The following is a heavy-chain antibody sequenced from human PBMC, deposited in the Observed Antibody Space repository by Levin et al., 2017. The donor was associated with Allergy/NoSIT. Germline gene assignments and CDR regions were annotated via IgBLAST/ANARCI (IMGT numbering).Heavy chain of an antibody. V-gene: IGHV3-30*18. CDR3: AKDLRKVDTAMVPLMIYYYYYGMDV. CDR2: ISYDGSNK. D-gene: IGHD5-18*01. J-gene: IGHJ6*02. CDR1: GFTFSSYG. Sequence: GGSLRLSCAASGFTFSSYGMHWVRQAPGKGLEWVAVISYDGSNKYYADSVKGRFTISRDNSKNTLYLQMNSLRAEDTAVYYCAKDLRKVDTAMVPLMIYYYYYGMDVWGQGTTVTVSS.